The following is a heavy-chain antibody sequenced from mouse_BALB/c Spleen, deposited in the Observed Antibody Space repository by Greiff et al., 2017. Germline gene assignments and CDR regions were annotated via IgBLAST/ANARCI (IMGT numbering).Heavy chain of an antibody. D-gene: IGHD2-3*01. Sequence: EVKLVESGGGLVQPGGSLKLSCAASGFTFSSYGMSWVRQTPDKRLELVATINSNGGSTYYPDSVKGRFTISRDNAKNTLYLQMSSLKSEDTAMYYCARDYDGYYGWYFDVWGAGTTVTVSS. CDR3: ARDYDGYYGWYFDV. CDR1: GFTFSSYG. CDR2: INSNGGST. J-gene: IGHJ1*01. V-gene: IGHV5-6-3*01.